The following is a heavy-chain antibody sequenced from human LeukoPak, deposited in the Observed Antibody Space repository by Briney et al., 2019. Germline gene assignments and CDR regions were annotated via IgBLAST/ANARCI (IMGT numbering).Heavy chain of an antibody. V-gene: IGHV4-4*02. D-gene: IGHD6-19*01. CDR1: GGSIKSNNW. J-gene: IGHJ4*02. Sequence: SGTLSLTCAVSGGSIKSNNWWSWVRQPPGKGLEWIGEIYHSGSTNYNPSLESRVTISVDTSKNQFSLKLSSVTAADTAVYYCARVTDSGWYYFEYWGQGTLVTVSS. CDR3: ARVTDSGWYYFEY. CDR2: IYHSGST.